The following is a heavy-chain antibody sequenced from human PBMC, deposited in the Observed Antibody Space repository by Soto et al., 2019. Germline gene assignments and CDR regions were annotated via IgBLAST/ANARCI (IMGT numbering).Heavy chain of an antibody. J-gene: IGHJ6*04. Sequence: ASVKVSCPASGYIFTGYHIHWVRQAPGRGLEWMGWINPNSGDTEYAQNFQGRVTMTRDTSFSIVYMEMSGPMSDDTAIFYCARLETDRAATYYGMDGWGKGNTVTV. CDR1: GYIFTGYH. CDR2: INPNSGDT. V-gene: IGHV1-2*02. CDR3: ARLETDRAATYYGMDG. D-gene: IGHD3-3*01.